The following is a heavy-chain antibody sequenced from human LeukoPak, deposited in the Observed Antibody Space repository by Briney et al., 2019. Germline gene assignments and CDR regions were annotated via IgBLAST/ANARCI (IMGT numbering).Heavy chain of an antibody. Sequence: GESLKISCKGSGYSFTTYWIGWVRQMPGKGLEWMGIISPSDSDIRYSPSFQGQVTISADKSISTAYLQWSSLKASDTAMYHCARLVGLEVVTAFDYWGQGALVTVSS. D-gene: IGHD2-15*01. J-gene: IGHJ4*02. CDR1: GYSFTTYW. CDR2: ISPSDSDI. CDR3: ARLVGLEVVTAFDY. V-gene: IGHV5-51*01.